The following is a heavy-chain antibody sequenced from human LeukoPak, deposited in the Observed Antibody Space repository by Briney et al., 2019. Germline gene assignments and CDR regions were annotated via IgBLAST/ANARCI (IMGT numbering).Heavy chain of an antibody. CDR3: AKVAYYDSSGYYYFDY. J-gene: IGHJ4*02. Sequence: PGGSLRLSCAASGFTFSSYTMSWVRQAPGKGLEWVSAISGSGGSTYYADSVKGRFTISRDNSKNTLYLQMNSLRAEDTAVYYCAKVAYYDSSGYYYFDYWGQGTLVTVSS. V-gene: IGHV3-23*01. CDR1: GFTFSSYT. CDR2: ISGSGGST. D-gene: IGHD3-22*01.